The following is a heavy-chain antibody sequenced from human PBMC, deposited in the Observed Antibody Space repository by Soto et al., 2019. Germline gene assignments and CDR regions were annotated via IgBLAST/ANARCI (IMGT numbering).Heavy chain of an antibody. J-gene: IGHJ5*02. CDR1: GGSISSGGYS. D-gene: IGHD3-22*01. CDR3: ARVLYYDSSGYYLAGGFDP. Sequence: SETLSLTFAVSGGSISSGGYSWSWIRQPPGKGLEWIGYIYHSVSTYYNPSLKSRVTISVDRSKNQFSLKLSSVTAADTAVYYCARVLYYDSSGYYLAGGFDPWRQGTLVTVSS. V-gene: IGHV4-30-2*01. CDR2: IYHSVST.